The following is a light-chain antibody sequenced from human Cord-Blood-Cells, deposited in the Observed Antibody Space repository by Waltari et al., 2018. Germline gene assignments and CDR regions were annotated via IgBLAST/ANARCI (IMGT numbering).Light chain of an antibody. Sequence: DIVMTQYPDSLAVSLGERATINCKSSQSVLYSSNNKNYLAWYQQKPGQPPKLLIYWASTRESGVPDRLSGSGSGTDFTLTISSLQAEDVAVYYCQQYYSTPLYSFGQGTKLEIK. J-gene: IGKJ2*03. CDR2: WAS. CDR3: QQYYSTPLYS. V-gene: IGKV4-1*01. CDR1: QSVLYSSNNKNY.